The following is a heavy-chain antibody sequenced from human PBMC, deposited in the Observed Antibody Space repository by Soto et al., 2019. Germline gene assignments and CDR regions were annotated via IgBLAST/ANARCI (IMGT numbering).Heavy chain of an antibody. V-gene: IGHV5-51*01. CDR1: GYRFISYW. J-gene: IGHJ4*02. CDR3: ARRGIYYDSSGYYLSFDY. D-gene: IGHD3-22*01. Sequence: PGESLKISCKGSGYRFISYWIGWVRQMPGKGLEWMGIIYPGDSDTRYSPSFQGQVTISADKSISTAYLQWSSLKASDTAMYYCARRGIYYDSSGYYLSFDYWGQGTLVTVSS. CDR2: IYPGDSDT.